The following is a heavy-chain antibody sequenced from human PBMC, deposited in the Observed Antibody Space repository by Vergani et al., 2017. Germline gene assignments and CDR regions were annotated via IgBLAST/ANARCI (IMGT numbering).Heavy chain of an antibody. D-gene: IGHD6-6*01. CDR1: GGTFSSYA. CDR3: ASVSSSRGKSYYEDY. J-gene: IGHJ4*02. CDR2: IIPIFGTA. Sequence: QVQLVLSGAEVKKPGSSVKVSCKASGGTFSSYAISWVRQAPGQGLEWMGGIIPIFGTANYAQKFQGRVTITADESTSTAYMELSSLRSEDTAVYYCASVSSSRGKSYYEDYWGQGTLVTVSS. V-gene: IGHV1-69*01.